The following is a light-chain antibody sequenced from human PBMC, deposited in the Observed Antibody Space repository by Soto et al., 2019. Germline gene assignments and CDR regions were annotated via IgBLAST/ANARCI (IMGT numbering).Light chain of an antibody. CDR3: QQYGSSPTWT. J-gene: IGKJ1*01. V-gene: IGKV3-20*01. CDR1: QSVSSNY. Sequence: ESVLTQSPGTLSLSPGERATLSCRASQSVSSNYLAGYQQKPGQAPRLLIYGASTRATGIPDRFSGSGSGTDFTLTISSLEPEDSAVYYCQQYGSSPTWTFGQGTKVEI. CDR2: GAS.